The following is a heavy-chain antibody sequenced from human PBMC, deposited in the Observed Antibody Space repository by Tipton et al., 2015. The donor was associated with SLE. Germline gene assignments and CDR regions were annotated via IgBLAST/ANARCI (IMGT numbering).Heavy chain of an antibody. CDR2: INHSGST. CDR1: GGSISSSSYY. CDR3: ARENWFDP. J-gene: IGHJ5*02. V-gene: IGHV4-39*07. Sequence: TLSLTCTVSGGSISSSSYYWSWIRQPPGKGLEWIGEINHSGSTNYNPSLKSRVTISVDTSKNQFSLKLSSVTAADTAVYYCARENWFDPWGQGTLVTVSS.